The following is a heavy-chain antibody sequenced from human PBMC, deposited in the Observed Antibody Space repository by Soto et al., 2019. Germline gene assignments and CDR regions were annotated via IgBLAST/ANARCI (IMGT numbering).Heavy chain of an antibody. D-gene: IGHD1-26*01. CDR2: IYPGDSDT. CDR3: ATRAQIGGARGGFDY. CDR1: GYSFTSYW. Sequence: GESLKISCKGSGYSFTSYWIGWVRQMPGKGLEWMGIIYPGDSDTRYSPSFQGQVTISADKSISTAYLQWSSLKASDTAMYYCATRAQIGGARGGFDYWGQGTLVTVSS. V-gene: IGHV5-51*01. J-gene: IGHJ4*02.